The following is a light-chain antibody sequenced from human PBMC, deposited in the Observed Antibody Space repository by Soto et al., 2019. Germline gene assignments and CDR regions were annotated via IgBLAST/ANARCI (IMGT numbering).Light chain of an antibody. V-gene: IGLV2-14*01. CDR1: SSDVGGYNY. Sequence: QSALTQPASVSGSPGQSITISCTGTSSDVGGYNYVSWYQQHPGKAPKLMIYDVNTRPSGVSNRFSGSKSGNTASLTIYGRQAEDDSDYYCSSYTSSISFGGGTKLTVL. CDR2: DVN. CDR3: SSYTSSIS. J-gene: IGLJ2*01.